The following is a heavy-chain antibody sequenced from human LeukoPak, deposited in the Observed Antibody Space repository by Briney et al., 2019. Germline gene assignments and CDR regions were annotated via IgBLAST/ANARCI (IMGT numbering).Heavy chain of an antibody. J-gene: IGHJ4*02. D-gene: IGHD7-27*01. CDR2: INSDGSST. Sequence: QTGGSLRLSCAASGFTFSGYWMYWVRRAPGKGLVWVSLINSDGSSTNYADSVKGRFTISRDNAKNTLYLQVNSLRADDTAVYYCARRLGTYSDHWGQGTLVTVSS. CDR1: GFTFSGYW. CDR3: ARRLGTYSDH. V-gene: IGHV3-74*01.